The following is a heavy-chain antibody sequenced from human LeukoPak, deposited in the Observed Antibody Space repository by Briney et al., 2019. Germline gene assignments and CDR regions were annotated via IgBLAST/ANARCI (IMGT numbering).Heavy chain of an antibody. CDR1: GYTFTSYG. CDR3: ARAYSGGNFAY. Sequence: SLKGSCKAPGYTFTSYGISWVGQAPGQWLEWMGWISAYNGNTNYAQKIQGRVTMTTDTSTSTVYMELRSLRSDDTAVYYCARAYSGGNFAYWGQGTLVTVSS. V-gene: IGHV1-18*01. D-gene: IGHD1-26*01. J-gene: IGHJ4*02. CDR2: ISAYNGNT.